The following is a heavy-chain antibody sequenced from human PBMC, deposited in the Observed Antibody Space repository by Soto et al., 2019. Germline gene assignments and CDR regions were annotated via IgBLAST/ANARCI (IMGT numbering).Heavy chain of an antibody. D-gene: IGHD2-2*02. CDR1: GFSLSTSGVG. J-gene: IGHJ5*02. CDR2: IYWDDDK. CDR3: AHRPGIVLVPAAISYNWFDP. Sequence: QITLKESGPTLVKPTQTLTLTCTFSGFSLSTSGVGVGWIRQPPGKALEWLALIYWDDDKRYSPSLKSRLTITKDTSQIQRVRXMTNMDPVDTATYYCAHRPGIVLVPAAISYNWFDPWGQGTLVTVSS. V-gene: IGHV2-5*02.